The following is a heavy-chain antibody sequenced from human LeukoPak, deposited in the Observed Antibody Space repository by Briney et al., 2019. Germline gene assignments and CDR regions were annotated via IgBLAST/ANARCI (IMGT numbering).Heavy chain of an antibody. CDR1: GYTLTELS. Sequence: ASVKVSCKVSGYTLTELSMHWVRQAPGKGLEWMGGFDPEDGETIYVQKFQGRVTMTEDTSTDTAYMELSSLRSEDTAVYYCATGIAVAGTRFDPWGQGTLVTVSS. CDR2: FDPEDGET. D-gene: IGHD6-19*01. J-gene: IGHJ5*02. V-gene: IGHV1-24*01. CDR3: ATGIAVAGTRFDP.